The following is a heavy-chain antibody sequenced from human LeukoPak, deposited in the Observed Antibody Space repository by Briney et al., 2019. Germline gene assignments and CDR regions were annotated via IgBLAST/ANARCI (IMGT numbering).Heavy chain of an antibody. D-gene: IGHD5-12*01. CDR1: GGSISSVNYY. J-gene: IGHJ4*02. Sequence: SETLSLTCSVSGGSISSVNYYWGWIRQPPGKGLQWIGTIYYSGSTYYNPSLKSRVTISVDTSKNQFSLRLTSVTAADTAVYYCAGGGGYDYAGQDYWGQGTLVTVSS. V-gene: IGHV4-39*07. CDR3: AGGGGYDYAGQDY. CDR2: IYYSGST.